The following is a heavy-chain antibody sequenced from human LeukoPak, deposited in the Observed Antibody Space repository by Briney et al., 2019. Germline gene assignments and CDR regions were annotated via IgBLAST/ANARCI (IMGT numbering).Heavy chain of an antibody. J-gene: IGHJ4*02. V-gene: IGHV1-2*02. D-gene: IGHD4-17*01. CDR2: INPNSGGT. CDR3: AKKGPGDYGLGY. CDR1: GYTFSDYY. Sequence: ASEKVSCKASGYTFSDYYMHWVRQAPGQGLEWMGWINPNSGGTNYAQKFQGTVTMTRDTSISTAYMELSRLRSDDTAVYYCAKKGPGDYGLGYWGQGTLVTVSS.